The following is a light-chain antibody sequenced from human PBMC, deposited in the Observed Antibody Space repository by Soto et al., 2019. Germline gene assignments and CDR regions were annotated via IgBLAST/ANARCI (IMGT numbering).Light chain of an antibody. CDR2: GNR. V-gene: IGLV1-40*01. CDR1: TSNLGAGYD. J-gene: IGLJ3*02. CDR3: QAYDYSLTASV. Sequence: QSVLTQPPSVSGAPGQRVTLSCTGDTSNLGAGYDVHWYQQLPGAAPKLVIFGNRNRPSGVPERFSGSKSGTSASLAITGLQAEDEADYYCQAYDYSLTASVFGGGTKLTVL.